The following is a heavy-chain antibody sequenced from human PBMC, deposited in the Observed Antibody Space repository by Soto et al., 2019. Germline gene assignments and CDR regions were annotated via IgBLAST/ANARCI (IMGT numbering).Heavy chain of an antibody. Sequence: QLQLQESGPGLVKPSETLSLTCTVCGASVSSSSNYWGWIRQPPGKGLEWIGSVHNGGSTYYSPSLKSRVTISADTSKNQFSLNLSSVTAADTAVYYCARGLSSPSATGVWGQGTLVTVSS. CDR2: VHNGGST. CDR1: GASVSSSSNY. V-gene: IGHV4-39*01. D-gene: IGHD6-6*01. J-gene: IGHJ4*02. CDR3: ARGLSSPSATGV.